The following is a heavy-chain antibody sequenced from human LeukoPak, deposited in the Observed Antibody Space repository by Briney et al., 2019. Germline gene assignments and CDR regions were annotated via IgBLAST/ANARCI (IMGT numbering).Heavy chain of an antibody. J-gene: IGHJ4*02. Sequence: PGRSLRLSCAASGFTFSSYAMHWVRQAPGKGLEYVSAITGNGGSTFYANSVKGRFTISRDNSKNTLYLQMGSLRAEDMAVYYCARGDVMVVAATLNYWGQGTLVTVSS. CDR3: ARGDVMVVAATLNY. CDR1: GFTFSSYA. V-gene: IGHV3-64*01. CDR2: ITGNGGST. D-gene: IGHD2-15*01.